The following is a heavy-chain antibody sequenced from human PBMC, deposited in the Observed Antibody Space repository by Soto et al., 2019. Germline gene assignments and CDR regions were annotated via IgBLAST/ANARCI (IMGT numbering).Heavy chain of an antibody. CDR3: ARHDWNGVDY. V-gene: IGHV4-39*01. J-gene: IGHJ4*02. D-gene: IGHD1-1*01. Sequence: QMQLQESGPGLVKPSETLSLTCTVSGGSIGRNSYYWGWIRQPPGKGLEWIGSIYYSGSTYYNPSLKSRVTISVDTSKNQFSLKLSSVTAADTAVYYCARHDWNGVDYWGQGTLVTVSS. CDR2: IYYSGST. CDR1: GGSIGRNSYY.